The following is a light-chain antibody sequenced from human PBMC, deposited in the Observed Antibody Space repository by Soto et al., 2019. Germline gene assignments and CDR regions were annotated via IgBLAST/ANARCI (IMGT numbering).Light chain of an antibody. CDR2: STS. CDR3: QHVYSMPIT. CDR1: QSIDTY. V-gene: IGKV1-39*01. J-gene: IGKJ3*01. Sequence: DIQMTQSPSSLSASVGDRVNITCRASQSIDTYLNWYQQRPGQAPSLLIYSTSTLQSGVPSRFRGSGSVTDFTLTISSLQPEDFATYFCQHVYSMPITFGPGTKVD.